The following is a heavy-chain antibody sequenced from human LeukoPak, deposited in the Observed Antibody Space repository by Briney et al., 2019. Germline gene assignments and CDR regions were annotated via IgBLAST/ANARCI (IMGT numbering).Heavy chain of an antibody. CDR2: ISGSGGST. Sequence: ETLSLTCTVSGGSISSSSYYWGWFRQAPGKGLEWVSGISGSGGSTSYADSVRGRFTISRDNSKNTLYVQMNSLRAEDTAVYYCATAGGFYSDYWGQGTLVTVSS. D-gene: IGHD1-1*01. J-gene: IGHJ4*02. V-gene: IGHV3-23*01. CDR1: GGSISSSSYY. CDR3: ATAGGFYSDY.